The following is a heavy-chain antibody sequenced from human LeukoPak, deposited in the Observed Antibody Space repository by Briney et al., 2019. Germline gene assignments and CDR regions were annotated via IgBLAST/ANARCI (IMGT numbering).Heavy chain of an antibody. V-gene: IGHV3-74*03. CDR2: TNGAGSDT. Sequence: GGSLRLSCKVSGFTFSSHWMHWVRQAPGKGLVWVSFTNGAGSDTTYADSVKGRFTISRDNAKSTLYLYMNNLRPEDTGVYYCTRHQDYWGQGTLVTVSS. J-gene: IGHJ4*02. CDR1: GFTFSSHW. CDR3: TRHQDY.